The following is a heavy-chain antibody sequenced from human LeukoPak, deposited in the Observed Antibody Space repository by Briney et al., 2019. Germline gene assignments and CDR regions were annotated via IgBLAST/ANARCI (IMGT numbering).Heavy chain of an antibody. Sequence: SETLSLTCTVSGASVSSHYWNWIRQPPGKGLEWIGYVSYSGGTNYNPSLKSRVTISLDTSTDQFSLRLISVTAADTAVYYCARLSTYYDFWSPLDYWGQGTLVTVSS. D-gene: IGHD3-3*01. CDR3: ARLSTYYDFWSPLDY. CDR1: GASVSSHY. J-gene: IGHJ4*02. CDR2: VSYSGGT. V-gene: IGHV4-59*02.